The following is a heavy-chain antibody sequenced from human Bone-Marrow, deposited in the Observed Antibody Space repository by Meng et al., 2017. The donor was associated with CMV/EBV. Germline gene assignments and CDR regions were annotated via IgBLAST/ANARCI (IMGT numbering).Heavy chain of an antibody. CDR2: IYYSGST. CDR3: ARSPRGVPALPYYYVMDV. Sequence: SETLSLTCTVSGGSISSSSYYWGWIRQPPGKGLEWIGSIYYSGSTYYNPSLKSRVTISVDTSKNQFSLKLSSVTAADTAVYYCARSPRGVPALPYYYVMDVWGQGTTVTLSS. J-gene: IGHJ6*02. D-gene: IGHD2-2*01. V-gene: IGHV4-39*07. CDR1: GGSISSSSYY.